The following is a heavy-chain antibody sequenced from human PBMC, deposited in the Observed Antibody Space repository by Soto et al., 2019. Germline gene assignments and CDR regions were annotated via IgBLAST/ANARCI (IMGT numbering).Heavy chain of an antibody. CDR2: IGGRDGNA. Sequence: GGSLRLSCAASGFSFIDYAINWVRQVPGRGLEYVAGIGGRDGNAFYVDSMKGRFSISRDNSKNSVYLHMHNLRVDDSAMYYCAKARHSGDFAGSYDSWGQGTLVTVSS. D-gene: IGHD2-21*02. V-gene: IGHV3-23*01. J-gene: IGHJ5*02. CDR1: GFSFIDYA. CDR3: AKARHSGDFAGSYDS.